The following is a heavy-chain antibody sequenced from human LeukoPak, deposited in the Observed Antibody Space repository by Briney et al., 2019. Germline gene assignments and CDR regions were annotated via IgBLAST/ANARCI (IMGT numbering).Heavy chain of an antibody. Sequence: GGSLRLSCVASGFTFSSYWMSWVRQAPGKGLEWEANIKQDGSEKYYVDSVKGRFTISRDNAKNSLYLQMNSLRAEDTAVYYCAAAGTDYWGQGTLVTVSS. D-gene: IGHD6-13*01. J-gene: IGHJ4*02. CDR3: AAAGTDY. V-gene: IGHV3-7*01. CDR2: IKQDGSEK. CDR1: GFTFSSYW.